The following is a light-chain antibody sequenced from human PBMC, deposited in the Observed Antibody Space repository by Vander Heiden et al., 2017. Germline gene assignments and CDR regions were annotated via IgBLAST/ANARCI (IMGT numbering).Light chain of an antibody. Sequence: EIVLTQSPATLSVSPGESVTLSCRASQSVYSNLAWYQQKLGQPPRLLIYGASTRATGIPARFSGSGSGAEFTLTISSLQSEDFGVFYCQHYDNWLGAFGQGTKLEIK. CDR3: QHYDNWLGA. J-gene: IGKJ2*01. V-gene: IGKV3-15*01. CDR1: QSVYSN. CDR2: GAS.